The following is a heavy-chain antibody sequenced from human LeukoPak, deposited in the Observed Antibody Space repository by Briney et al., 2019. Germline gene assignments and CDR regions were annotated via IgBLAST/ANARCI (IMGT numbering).Heavy chain of an antibody. V-gene: IGHV3-21*01. D-gene: IGHD2-2*01. CDR1: GFTFSSYS. Sequence: GGSLRLSCAASGFTFSSYSMNWVRQAPGKGLEWVSCISSNGNYMYYADSVKGRFTISRYNAKNSLYLQMNSLRAEDTAVYYCARVGVPKPYDYWGQGTLVTVSS. J-gene: IGHJ4*02. CDR3: ARVGVPKPYDY. CDR2: ISSNGNYM.